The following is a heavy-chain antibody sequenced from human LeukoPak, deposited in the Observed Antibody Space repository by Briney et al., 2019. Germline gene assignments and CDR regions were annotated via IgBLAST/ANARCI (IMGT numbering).Heavy chain of an antibody. J-gene: IGHJ6*02. V-gene: IGHV4-30-4*01. CDR1: GGSISSGDYY. CDR2: IYYSGST. CDR3: ARDVDDYYYGTDV. Sequence: SETLSLTCTVSGGSISSGDYYWSWIRQPPGKGLEWIGYIYYSGSTYYNPSLKSRVTISVDTSKNQFSLKLSSVTAADTAVYYCARDVDDYYYGTDVWGQGTTVTVSS.